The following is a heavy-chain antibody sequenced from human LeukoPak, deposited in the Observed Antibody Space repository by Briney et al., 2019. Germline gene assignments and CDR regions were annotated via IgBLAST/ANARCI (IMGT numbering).Heavy chain of an antibody. Sequence: SETLSLTCAVYGGSFSGYYWSWIRQPPGKGLEWIGEINHSGSTNYNPSLKSRVTISVDTSKNQFSLKLSSVTAADTAVYYCARNLADKNWFDPRGQGTLVTVSS. D-gene: IGHD6-19*01. CDR2: INHSGST. V-gene: IGHV4-34*01. J-gene: IGHJ5*02. CDR3: ARNLADKNWFDP. CDR1: GGSFSGYY.